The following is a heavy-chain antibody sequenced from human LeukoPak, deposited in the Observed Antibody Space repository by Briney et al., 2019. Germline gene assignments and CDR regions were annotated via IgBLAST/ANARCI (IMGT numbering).Heavy chain of an antibody. V-gene: IGHV3-33*01. CDR1: GFTFSSYG. D-gene: IGHD5-18*01. J-gene: IGHJ4*02. CDR2: IWYDVSNK. Sequence: GGSLRLSCAASGFTFSSYGMHWVRQAPGKGLEWVAVIWYDVSNKYYADSVKGRFTISRDNSKNTLYLQMNSLRAEDTAVYYCARDPRRYSYGPYYFDYWGQGTLVTVSS. CDR3: ARDPRRYSYGPYYFDY.